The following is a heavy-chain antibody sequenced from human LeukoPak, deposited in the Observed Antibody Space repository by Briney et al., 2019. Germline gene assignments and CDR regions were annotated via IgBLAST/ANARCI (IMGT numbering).Heavy chain of an antibody. D-gene: IGHD6-19*01. CDR3: ARDVGGWQTFFGY. J-gene: IGHJ4*02. Sequence: GGSLRLSCAASGFNFSTYSMYWVRQAPGKGLEWVSSISTSSSYIYYADSVKGRFTISRDNAKNSPYLQMNSLRAEDTAVYFCARDVGGWQTFFGYWGQGTLVTVSS. V-gene: IGHV3-21*01. CDR1: GFNFSTYS. CDR2: ISTSSSYI.